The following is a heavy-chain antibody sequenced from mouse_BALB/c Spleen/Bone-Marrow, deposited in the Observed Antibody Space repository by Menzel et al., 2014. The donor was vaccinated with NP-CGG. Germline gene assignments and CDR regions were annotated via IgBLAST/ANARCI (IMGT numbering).Heavy chain of an antibody. Sequence: VQGVESGPGLVSPSQSLSITCTVSGFSLTSYGVHWVRQSPGKGLEWLGVIWAGGSTNYNSALMSRLSISKDNSESQVFLKMNSLQTDDTAMYYCARSLIRLRYFDYWGQVPTLTVSS. CDR3: ARSLIRLRYFDY. CDR2: IWAGGST. D-gene: IGHD1-2*01. J-gene: IGHJ2*01. V-gene: IGHV2-9*02. CDR1: GFSLTSYG.